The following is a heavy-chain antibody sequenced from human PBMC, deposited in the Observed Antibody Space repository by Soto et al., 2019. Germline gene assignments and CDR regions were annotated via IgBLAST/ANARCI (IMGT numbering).Heavy chain of an antibody. CDR2: ISGSGGGGTT. D-gene: IGHD1-1*01. Sequence: EVQLLESGGGLAQPGGSLRLSCAASGFTFSDSAMSWVRQAPGKGLEWVSGISGSGGGGTTYYADSVKGRFTISRDNSKNTLYLQMNSLRAEDTAVYYCARDSGGNSENYYGLDVWGHGTTVTVSS. CDR3: ARDSGGNSENYYGLDV. CDR1: GFTFSDSA. V-gene: IGHV3-23*01. J-gene: IGHJ6*02.